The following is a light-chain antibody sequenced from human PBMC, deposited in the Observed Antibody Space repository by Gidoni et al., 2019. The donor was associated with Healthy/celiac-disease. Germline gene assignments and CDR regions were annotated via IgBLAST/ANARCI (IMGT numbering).Light chain of an antibody. CDR1: QSVSSY. CDR3: QQRSNWPFT. V-gene: IGKV3-11*01. CDR2: DAS. J-gene: IGKJ5*01. Sequence: EIVLTQSPATLSLSPGERATLFCRASQSVSSYLAWYQQKPGQAPRLLIYDASNRATGIPARFSGSGSGTDFTLNISILEPEDCAVYYCQQRSNWPFTFGQGTRLEIK.